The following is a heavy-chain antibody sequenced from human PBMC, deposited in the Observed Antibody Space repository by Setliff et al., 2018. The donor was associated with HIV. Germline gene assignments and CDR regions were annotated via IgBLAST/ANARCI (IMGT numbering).Heavy chain of an antibody. CDR1: GNTFSSYG. CDR3: ARGGDDYYFDY. D-gene: IGHD2-21*02. J-gene: IGHJ4*02. CDR2: TTPLLGTT. V-gene: IGHV1-69*05. Sequence: VASVKVSCKASGNTFSSYGITWVRQAPGQGLEWMGGTTPLLGTTNYAQKFQGRVTITTDEPTNTAYMELSSLRSEDTAVYYCARGGDDYYFDYWGQGTLVTVSS.